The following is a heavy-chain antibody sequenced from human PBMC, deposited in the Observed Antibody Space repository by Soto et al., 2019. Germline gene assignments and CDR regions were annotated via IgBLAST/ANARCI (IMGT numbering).Heavy chain of an antibody. D-gene: IGHD3-22*01. V-gene: IGHV3-23*01. J-gene: IGHJ4*02. CDR3: AKEGPFLRTMLVLPAFDY. CDR1: GFTFSTYA. CDR2: VSASGLNT. Sequence: GGSLRLSCAASGFTFSTYAMAWVRQAPGKGLEWVSGVSASGLNTDYADPVKGRFYISRDNSKNTVSLHMKSLRAEDTAVYYCAKEGPFLRTMLVLPAFDYSGQALLVSVSS.